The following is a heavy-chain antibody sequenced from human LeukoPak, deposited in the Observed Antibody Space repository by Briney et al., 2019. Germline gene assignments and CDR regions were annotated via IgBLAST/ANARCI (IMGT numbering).Heavy chain of an antibody. Sequence: GGSLRLSCAASGFTFTSYDMHWVRQATGKGLEWGSGIAAGGEIYSADSVKGRFTISRENAKDSLYLQMNSLRVGDTAVYYCARSLTRGSGSLDYWGQGTLVTVSS. CDR2: IAAGGEI. CDR3: ARSLTRGSGSLDY. D-gene: IGHD3-10*01. J-gene: IGHJ4*02. CDR1: GFTFTSYD. V-gene: IGHV3-13*04.